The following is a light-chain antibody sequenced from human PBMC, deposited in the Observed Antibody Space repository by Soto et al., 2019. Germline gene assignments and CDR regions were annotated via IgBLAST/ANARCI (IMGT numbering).Light chain of an antibody. CDR2: DVS. CDR1: SSDIGGYNY. Sequence: QSVLTQPASVSGSPGQSITISCTGTSSDIGGYNYVSWYQQHPGKAPKLMIYDVSNRPSGVSNRFSGSKPGNTASLTISGLQAEDEADYYCSSYTSSIAPYVFGTGTKVTVL. J-gene: IGLJ1*01. CDR3: SSYTSSIAPYV. V-gene: IGLV2-14*01.